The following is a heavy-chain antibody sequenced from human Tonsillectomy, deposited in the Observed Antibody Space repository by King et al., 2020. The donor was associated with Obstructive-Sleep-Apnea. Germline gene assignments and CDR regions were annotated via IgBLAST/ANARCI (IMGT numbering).Heavy chain of an antibody. V-gene: IGHV4-34*01. J-gene: IGHJ4*02. D-gene: IGHD3-22*01. CDR2: INHSGST. Sequence: VQLQQWGAGLLKPSETLSLTCAVYGGSFGGSYWGWIRQPPGEGLEWIGEINHSGSTNYNPSLKSRVTISVDTSKNQFSLRLSSVTAADTAVYYCARVEGGTHYDGSGYSFFDYWGQGTLVTVSS. CDR1: GGSFGGSY. CDR3: ARVEGGTHYDGSGYSFFDY.